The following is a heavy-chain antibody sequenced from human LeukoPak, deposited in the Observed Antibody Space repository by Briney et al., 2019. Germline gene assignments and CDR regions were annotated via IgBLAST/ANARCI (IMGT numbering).Heavy chain of an antibody. J-gene: IGHJ4*02. CDR3: ARAVGPFDY. V-gene: IGHV3-33*01. Sequence: GRSLRLSCAASGFAFSTYGMHWVRQAPGKGLEWVAAIWYDGSIKYYGDSVKGRFTISRDNSENMMYLQMNGLRVEDTAVYYCARAVGPFDYWGQGTLVTVSS. D-gene: IGHD3-3*01. CDR1: GFAFSTYG. CDR2: IWYDGSIK.